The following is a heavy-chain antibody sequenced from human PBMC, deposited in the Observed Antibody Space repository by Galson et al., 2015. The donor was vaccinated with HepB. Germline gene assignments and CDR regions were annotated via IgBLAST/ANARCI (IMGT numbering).Heavy chain of an antibody. CDR3: TRAGADYYDSSGYQTN. CDR1: GFTFSGSA. CDR2: IRSKANSYAT. D-gene: IGHD3-22*01. Sequence: SLRLSCAASGFTFSGSAMHWVRQASGKGLVWVGRIRSKANSYATTYAASLKGRFTISRDDSKNTAYLQMNSLRTEDTAVYYCTRAGADYYDSSGYQTNWGQGTLVTVSS. J-gene: IGHJ4*02. V-gene: IGHV3-73*01.